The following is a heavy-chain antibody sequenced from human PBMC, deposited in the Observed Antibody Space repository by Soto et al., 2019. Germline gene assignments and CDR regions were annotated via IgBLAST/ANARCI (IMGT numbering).Heavy chain of an antibody. Sequence: EVQLVESGGGLVQPGGSLRLSCAASGFTFSAYWMHWVRQAPGKGLVWVSYITDSGTGTYYADSVKGQFTISRDNSKNTMYLQMNNLIAEDTGVYYCAKGLINGRWYAEDWCQGTLVTVS. CDR3: AKGLINGRWYAED. CDR1: GFTFSAYW. CDR2: ITDSGTGT. D-gene: IGHD6-13*01. V-gene: IGHV3-74*01. J-gene: IGHJ4*02.